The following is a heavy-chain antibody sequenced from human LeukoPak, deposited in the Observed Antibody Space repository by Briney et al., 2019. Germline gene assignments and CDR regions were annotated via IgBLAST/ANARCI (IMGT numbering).Heavy chain of an antibody. D-gene: IGHD3-22*01. V-gene: IGHV3-53*01. CDR3: ARERPYYYDSSGYYYL. CDR2: IYSGGST. CDR1: GFTVSSNY. J-gene: IGHJ5*02. Sequence: PGGSLRLSCAAPGFTVSSNYMSWVRQAPGKGLEWVSVIYSGGSTYYADSVKGRFTISRDNSKNTLYLQMNSLRAEDTAVYYCARERPYYYDSSGYYYLWGQGTLVTVSS.